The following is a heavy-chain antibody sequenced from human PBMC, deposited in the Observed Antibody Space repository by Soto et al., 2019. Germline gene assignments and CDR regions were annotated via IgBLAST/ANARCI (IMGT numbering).Heavy chain of an antibody. J-gene: IGHJ4*02. Sequence: GGSLRLSCAASGFTFSSYGMHWVRQAPGKGLEWVAVIWYDGSNKYYADSVKGRFTISRDNSRNTLYLQMNSLRAEDTAVYYCAREGAGYSYGQYYFDYWGQGTLVTVSS. CDR2: IWYDGSNK. CDR1: GFTFSSYG. CDR3: AREGAGYSYGQYYFDY. V-gene: IGHV3-33*01. D-gene: IGHD5-18*01.